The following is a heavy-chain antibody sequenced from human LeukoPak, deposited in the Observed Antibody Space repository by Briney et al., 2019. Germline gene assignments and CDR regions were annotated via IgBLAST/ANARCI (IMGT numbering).Heavy chain of an antibody. V-gene: IGHV3-13*01. CDR1: GFTFSSYD. D-gene: IGHD3-22*01. J-gene: IGHJ4*02. Sequence: GGSLRLSCAASGFTFSSYDMHWVRHATGKGLEWVSAIGTAGDTYYPGSVKGGFTISRENAKNSLYLQMNSLRAGDTAVYYCARVEYDSSGYYFSYGGQGTLVTVSS. CDR2: IGTAGDT. CDR3: ARVEYDSSGYYFSY.